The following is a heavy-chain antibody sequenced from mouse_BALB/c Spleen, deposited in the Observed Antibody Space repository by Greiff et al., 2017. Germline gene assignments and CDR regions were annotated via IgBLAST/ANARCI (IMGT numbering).Heavy chain of an antibody. CDR3: ASEYGSGAY. CDR1: GYTFTSYN. D-gene: IGHD3-2*02. Sequence: VQLQQPGAELVKPGASVKMSCKASGYTFTSYNMHWVKQTPGQGLEWIGAIYPGNGDTSYNQKFKGKATLTADKSSSTAYMQLSSLTSEDSAVYYCASEYGSGAYWGQGTLVTVSA. CDR2: IYPGNGDT. V-gene: IGHV1-12*01. J-gene: IGHJ3*01.